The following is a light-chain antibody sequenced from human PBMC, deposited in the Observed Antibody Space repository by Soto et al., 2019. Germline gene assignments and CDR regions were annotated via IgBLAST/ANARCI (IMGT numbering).Light chain of an antibody. CDR2: LNSDGSH. CDR3: QTWGTAIHDVV. J-gene: IGLJ2*01. V-gene: IGLV4-69*01. Sequence: QLVLTQSPSASASLGASVKFTCTLSSGHNNYAIAWHQQRPEKGPRYLMKLNSDGSHSKGDGIPDRFSGSSSGAERHLTISSLQSEDEADYYCQTWGTAIHDVVFGGGTKVTVL. CDR1: SGHNNYA.